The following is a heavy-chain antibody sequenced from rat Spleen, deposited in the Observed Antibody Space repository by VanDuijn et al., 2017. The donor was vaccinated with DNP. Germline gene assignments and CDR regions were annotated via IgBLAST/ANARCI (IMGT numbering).Heavy chain of an antibody. D-gene: IGHD1-6*01. CDR2: ISSDGDTT. V-gene: IGHV5-20*01. J-gene: IGHJ1*01. Sequence: EVQLVESGGGLVQPGRSLKLSCAASGFTFSDYYMAWVRQAPTKGLEWVASISSDGDTTYYRDSVKGRFTISRDNAKSTLYLKMDSMMSEETATYYCTTEKYTTDFLWYWYFDFWGPGTMVTVSS. CDR1: GFTFSDYY. CDR3: TTEKYTTDFLWYWYFDF.